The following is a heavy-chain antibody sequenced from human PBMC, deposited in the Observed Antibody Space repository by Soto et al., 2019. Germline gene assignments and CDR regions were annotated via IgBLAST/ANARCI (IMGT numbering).Heavy chain of an antibody. CDR2: IKQDGSEK. Sequence: EVQLVESGGGLVQPGGSLRLSCAASGFSFSSSWMTWVRQAPGKGLEWVANIKQDGSEKYYVGSVKGRFTISRDNAKNSLYLQLSTLRAEDTAVYYCARVVVPAANYGYYMAVWGKGTTVTVSS. D-gene: IGHD2-2*01. V-gene: IGHV3-7*01. CDR3: ARVVVPAANYGYYMAV. J-gene: IGHJ6*03. CDR1: GFSFSSSW.